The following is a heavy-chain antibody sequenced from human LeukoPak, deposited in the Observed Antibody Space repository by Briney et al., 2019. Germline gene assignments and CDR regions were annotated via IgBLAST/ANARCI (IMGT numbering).Heavy chain of an antibody. Sequence: GGSLRLSCAASGFTFSSYGMHWVRQAPGKGLEWVAVISYDGSNKYYADSVKGRFTISRDNSKNTLYLQMNSLRAEDTAVYYCARVGLMFAFDIWGQGTMVTVSS. V-gene: IGHV3-30*19. CDR2: ISYDGSNK. CDR3: ARVGLMFAFDI. J-gene: IGHJ3*02. CDR1: GFTFSSYG. D-gene: IGHD2-8*01.